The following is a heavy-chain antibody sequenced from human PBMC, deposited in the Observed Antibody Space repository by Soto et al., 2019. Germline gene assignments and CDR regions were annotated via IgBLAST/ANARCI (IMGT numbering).Heavy chain of an antibody. D-gene: IGHD1-26*01. Sequence: ASVKVSCKASAYTFTGYYMHWVLQAPGQGLEWMGWINPNSSGTNYAQKFQGWVTMTRDTSISTAYMELSRLRSDDTAVYYCARGGHSGSYYPWGQATLVTVSS. CDR1: AYTFTGYY. V-gene: IGHV1-2*04. CDR2: INPNSSGT. CDR3: ARGGHSGSYYP. J-gene: IGHJ5*02.